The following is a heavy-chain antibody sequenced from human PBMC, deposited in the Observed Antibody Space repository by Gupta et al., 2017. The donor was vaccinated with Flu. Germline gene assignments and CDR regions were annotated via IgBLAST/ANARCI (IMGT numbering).Heavy chain of an antibody. CDR3: AKGSLSIFGVMITDS. J-gene: IGHJ1*01. V-gene: IGHV3-23*01. Sequence: EVQLLESGGNLVQPGGSLRLSCTASGFTFSSSAMSWVRQAPGKGLVWVSTIGTSGGHIYYADSVKGRFTISRDNSRKTLFLQMNSLGAEDTAIYYCAKGSLSIFGVMITDSWGQGTLVTVSS. CDR1: GFTFSSSA. CDR2: IGTSGGHI. D-gene: IGHD3-3*01.